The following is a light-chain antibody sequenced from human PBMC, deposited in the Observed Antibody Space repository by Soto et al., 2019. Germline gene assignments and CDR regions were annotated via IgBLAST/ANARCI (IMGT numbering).Light chain of an antibody. V-gene: IGLV2-14*01. J-gene: IGLJ1*01. CDR3: SSYTNSSTPFYV. CDR2: EVS. CDR1: SSDVGGYNY. Sequence: QSVLTQPASVSGSPGQSITISCTGTSSDVGGYNYVSWYQQHPGKAPKLMIYEVSNRPSGVSNRFSGSKSGNTASLTISGLQAEDEADYYCSSYTNSSTPFYVFGTETKVTVL.